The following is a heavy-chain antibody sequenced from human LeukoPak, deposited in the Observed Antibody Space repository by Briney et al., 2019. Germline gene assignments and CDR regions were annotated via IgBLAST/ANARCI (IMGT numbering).Heavy chain of an antibody. J-gene: IGHJ6*03. CDR1: GYTFTSYG. Sequence: ASVKVSCKASGYTFTSYGISWVRQAPGQGLEWMGWISAYNGNTNYAQKLQGRVTMTTDTSTSIAYMELRSLRSDDTAVYYCARDRSWSSDIVVVPSLWGYYYYMDVWGKGTTVTVSS. CDR3: ARDRSWSSDIVVVPSLWGYYYYMDV. V-gene: IGHV1-18*01. D-gene: IGHD2-2*01. CDR2: ISAYNGNT.